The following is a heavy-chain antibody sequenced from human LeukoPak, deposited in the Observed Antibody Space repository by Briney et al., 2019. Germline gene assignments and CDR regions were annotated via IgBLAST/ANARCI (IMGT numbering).Heavy chain of an antibody. CDR1: GFSFSNYN. J-gene: IGHJ6*02. CDR2: ISSSSIYI. Sequence: GGSLRLSCAASGFSFSNYNMNWVRQAPGKGLEWVSMISSSSIYIYYADSVKGRFTISRDNAKNSLYLQMNSLRAEDTAVYYCATFWGSLESDYLRDAMDVWGQGTTVTVSS. D-gene: IGHD4-17*01. CDR3: ATFWGSLESDYLRDAMDV. V-gene: IGHV3-21*01.